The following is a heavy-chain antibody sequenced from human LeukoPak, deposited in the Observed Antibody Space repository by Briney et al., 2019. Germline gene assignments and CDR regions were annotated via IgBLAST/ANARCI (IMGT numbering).Heavy chain of an antibody. CDR1: GFTFSSYG. CDR2: ISVGGGSP. J-gene: IGHJ4*02. D-gene: IGHD3-22*01. CDR3: GKDIDSSGFQLVDY. Sequence: GGSLRPSCAASGFTFSSYGMHWVRQAPGKGLEWVSGISVGGGSPDYADSVKGRFTISRDNSKNTLYLQMDSLRVEDTAVYYCGKDIDSSGFQLVDYWGQGTLVTVSS. V-gene: IGHV3-23*01.